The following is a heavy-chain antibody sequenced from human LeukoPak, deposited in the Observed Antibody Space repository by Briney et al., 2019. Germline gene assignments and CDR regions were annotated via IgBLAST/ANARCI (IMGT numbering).Heavy chain of an antibody. D-gene: IGHD3-10*01. CDR2: MSHSGSA. V-gene: IGHV4-39*01. Sequence: PSETLSLTCTVSGGSVTTSSYYWGWIRQPPGKGLEWIGSMSHSGSAFYNPSLKSRVSISVDTSKNQFSLRVTSVTAADTALYYCARRSLREAYNRFDPWGQGTLVTFSS. CDR3: ARRSLREAYNRFDP. J-gene: IGHJ5*02. CDR1: GGSVTTSSYY.